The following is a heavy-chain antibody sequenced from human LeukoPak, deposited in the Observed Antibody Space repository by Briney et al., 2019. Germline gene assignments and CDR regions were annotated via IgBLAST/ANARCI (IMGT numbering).Heavy chain of an antibody. J-gene: IGHJ4*02. V-gene: IGHV3-30*18. CDR2: ISYDGSNK. Sequence: GRSLRLSCAASGFTFSSYGMHWVRQAPGKGLEWVAVISYDGSNKYYADSVKGRFTISRDNSKNTLYLQMNSLRAEDTAVYYCAKRVVRWFGDDYWGQGTLVTVSS. CDR1: GFTFSSYG. CDR3: AKRVVRWFGDDY. D-gene: IGHD3-10*01.